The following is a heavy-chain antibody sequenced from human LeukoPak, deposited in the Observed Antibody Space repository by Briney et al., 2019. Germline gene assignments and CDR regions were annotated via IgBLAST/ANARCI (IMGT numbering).Heavy chain of an antibody. CDR1: GFTFSSYW. D-gene: IGHD3-10*01. CDR2: IKQDGSEK. Sequence: GGSLRLSCAASGFTFSSYWMSWVRQAPGKGLEWVANIKQDGSEKYYVDSVKGRFTISRDNAKNSLYLQMNSLRAEDTAVYYCTRFPMVRGVTDDYWGQGTLVTVSS. V-gene: IGHV3-7*01. J-gene: IGHJ4*02. CDR3: TRFPMVRGVTDDY.